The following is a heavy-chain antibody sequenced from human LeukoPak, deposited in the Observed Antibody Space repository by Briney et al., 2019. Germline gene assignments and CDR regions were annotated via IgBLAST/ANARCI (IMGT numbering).Heavy chain of an antibody. CDR1: GASINSGSNY. D-gene: IGHD6-6*01. J-gene: IGHJ6*03. CDR2: IYHSGST. V-gene: IGHV4-39*07. Sequence: SETLSLTCRVSGASINSGSNYWGWIRQPPGKGLEWIGSIYHSGSTYYNPSLKSRVTISVDTSKNQFSLKLSSVTAADTAVYYCARGVSIAARPDYYYYMDVWGKGTTVTVSS. CDR3: ARGVSIAARPDYYYYMDV.